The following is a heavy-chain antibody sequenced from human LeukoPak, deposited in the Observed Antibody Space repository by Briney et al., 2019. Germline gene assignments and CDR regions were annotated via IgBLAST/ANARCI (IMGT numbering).Heavy chain of an antibody. CDR3: ADNLSR. Sequence: GGSPRLSCAASGFTLSTASMNWVRQAPGKGLEWISYIERSTNTIYYADSVKGRFTISRDSAKNSLYLQMNSLRAEDTAVYFCADNLSRWGQGTLVTASS. CDR2: IERSTNTI. CDR1: GFTLSTAS. J-gene: IGHJ4*02. V-gene: IGHV3-48*04. D-gene: IGHD1-1*01.